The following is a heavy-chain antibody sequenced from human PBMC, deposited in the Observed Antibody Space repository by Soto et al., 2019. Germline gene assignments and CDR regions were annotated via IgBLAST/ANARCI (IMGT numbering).Heavy chain of an antibody. Sequence: PGGALRLSCAASGFTFSSYSMNWVRQAPGKGLERVSYITSSRSTIYYADSGRGRFTSYRENAKNSLYLQMNSLRDEETAVYDSAGGLYYYDRSGYWGYWGHGSLVSGSS. CDR1: GFTFSSYS. D-gene: IGHD3-22*01. J-gene: IGHJ4*01. CDR3: AGGLYYYDRSGYWGY. CDR2: ITSSRSTI. V-gene: IGHV3-48*02.